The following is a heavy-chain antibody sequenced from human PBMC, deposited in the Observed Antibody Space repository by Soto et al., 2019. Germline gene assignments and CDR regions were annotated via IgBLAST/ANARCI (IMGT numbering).Heavy chain of an antibody. CDR3: ARAATHHRTYYGMDV. J-gene: IGHJ6*02. D-gene: IGHD6-25*01. Sequence: SETLSLTCTVSGGSISSYYWSWIRQPPGKGLEWIGYIYYSGSTNYNPSLKSRVTISVDTSKNQFSLKLRSVTAADTAVYYCARAATHHRTYYGMDVWGQGTTVTVSS. V-gene: IGHV4-59*01. CDR2: IYYSGST. CDR1: GGSISSYY.